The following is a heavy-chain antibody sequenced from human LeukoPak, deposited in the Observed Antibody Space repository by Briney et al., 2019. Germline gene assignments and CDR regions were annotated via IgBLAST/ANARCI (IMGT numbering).Heavy chain of an antibody. D-gene: IGHD2-2*01. Sequence: GGSLRLSCAASGFTFSDYYMSWIRQAQGKGLEWVSYISSSGSTIYYADSVKGRFTISRDNAKNSLYLKINSLRAEDTAVYYCARPYIPTYYGMDVWGQGTTVTVSS. CDR1: GFTFSDYY. CDR2: ISSSGSTI. V-gene: IGHV3-11*01. CDR3: ARPYIPTYYGMDV. J-gene: IGHJ6*02.